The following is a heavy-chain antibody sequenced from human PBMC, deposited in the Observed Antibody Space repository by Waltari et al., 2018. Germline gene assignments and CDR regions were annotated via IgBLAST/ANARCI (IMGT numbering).Heavy chain of an antibody. CDR1: GAPFSIRG. Sequence: QVEESGGGVVRPGGSLKLAWLAVGAPFSIRGMHWVRQAPGKGLEWLAVISSDGSGKYYADSMKGRFTMSRDNSKNTVYLQMNSLRPEDTAVYYCAKAGGIYNYPLDPWGQGTLVTVSS. V-gene: IGHV3-30*18. CDR3: AKAGGIYNYPLDP. CDR2: ISSDGSGK. J-gene: IGHJ5*02. D-gene: IGHD1-26*01.